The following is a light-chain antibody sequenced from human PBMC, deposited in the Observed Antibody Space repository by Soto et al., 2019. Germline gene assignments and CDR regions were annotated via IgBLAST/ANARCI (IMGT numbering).Light chain of an antibody. Sequence: QSVLTLPPSVSGAPGQRVTISCTGSNSNIGAGYDVHWYQQLPGTAPKLLIYGNSNRPSGVPDRFSGSKSVTSASLAITGLQDEDEADYYCQSYDSSMSGSVFGTGTKVTVL. CDR1: NSNIGAGYD. V-gene: IGLV1-40*01. CDR3: QSYDSSMSGSV. J-gene: IGLJ1*01. CDR2: GNS.